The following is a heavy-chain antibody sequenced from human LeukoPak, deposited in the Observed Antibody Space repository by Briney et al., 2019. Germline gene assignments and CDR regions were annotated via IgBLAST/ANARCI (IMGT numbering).Heavy chain of an antibody. CDR2: ISSNGGST. V-gene: IGHV3-64*04. CDR1: GFTFSRYA. Sequence: GGSLRLSCSASGFTFSRYAMHWVRQAPGKGLEYVSAISSNGGSTYYADSVKGRFTISRDNSKNTLYLQMNSLRAEDTAVYYCAKDPAVRGVIIPLNWFDPWGQGTLVTVSS. CDR3: AKDPAVRGVIIPLNWFDP. J-gene: IGHJ5*02. D-gene: IGHD3-10*01.